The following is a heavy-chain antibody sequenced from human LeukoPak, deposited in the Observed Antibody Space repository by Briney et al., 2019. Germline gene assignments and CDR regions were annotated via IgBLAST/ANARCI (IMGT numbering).Heavy chain of an antibody. V-gene: IGHV3-23*01. CDR2: NSGSGGST. Sequence: GGSLRLSCAASGFTFSGYVMSWVRQAPGKGLEWVSANSGSGGSTYYADSVKGRFTVSRDNSRNTLYLQMNSLRAEDTAVYYCAKGGFDWSGYYSYLDYWGQGTLVTVSS. CDR1: GFTFSGYV. CDR3: AKGGFDWSGYYSYLDY. D-gene: IGHD3-3*01. J-gene: IGHJ4*02.